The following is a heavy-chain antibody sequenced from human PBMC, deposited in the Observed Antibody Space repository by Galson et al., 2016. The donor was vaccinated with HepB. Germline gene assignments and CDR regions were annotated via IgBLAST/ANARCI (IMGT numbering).Heavy chain of an antibody. J-gene: IGHJ4*02. D-gene: IGHD2-21*02. V-gene: IGHV4-59*01. Sequence: SETLPLTCNVSGGSISSYFWSWIRQPPGKGLEWIGYIYKSGNTNYSPSLKSRVTVSLDASKNQFSLKLRSVTAADTAVYYCARGVTGTPYFDFWGQGALVTVSS. CDR1: GGSISSYF. CDR2: IYKSGNT. CDR3: ARGVTGTPYFDF.